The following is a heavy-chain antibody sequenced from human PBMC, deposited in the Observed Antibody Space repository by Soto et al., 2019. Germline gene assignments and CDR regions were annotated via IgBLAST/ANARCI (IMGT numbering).Heavy chain of an antibody. D-gene: IGHD6-19*01. CDR3: AAIAVAGTWRAYYFDY. J-gene: IGHJ4*02. CDR2: IYYSGST. V-gene: IGHV4-59*01. CDR1: GGSISSYY. Sequence: LSLTCTVSGGSISSYYWSWIRQPPGKGLEWIGYIYYSGSTNYNPSLKSRVTISVDTSKNQFSLKLSSVTAADTAVYYCAAIAVAGTWRAYYFDYWGQGTLVTVSS.